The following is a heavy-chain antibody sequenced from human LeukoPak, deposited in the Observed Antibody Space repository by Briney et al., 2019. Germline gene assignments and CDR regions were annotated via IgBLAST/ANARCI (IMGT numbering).Heavy chain of an antibody. CDR3: ARKAGIAMVRGSYAFDI. V-gene: IGHV3-66*01. Sequence: QSGGSLRLSCAASGFTVSSYYMTWVRQAPGPGLEWVSVIYSSGDTYYADSVKGRFTISRDNSKNTLYLQMNSLRADDTAVYYCARKAGIAMVRGSYAFDIWGQGTMVTVSS. J-gene: IGHJ3*02. D-gene: IGHD3-10*01. CDR1: GFTVSSYY. CDR2: IYSSGDT.